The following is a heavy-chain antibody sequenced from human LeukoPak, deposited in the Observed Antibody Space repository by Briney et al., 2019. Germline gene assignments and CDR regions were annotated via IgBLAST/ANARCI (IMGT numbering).Heavy chain of an antibody. V-gene: IGHV4-4*02. CDR1: GGTIGMIDW. CDR2: IFHTGTA. CDR3: ARAQETVAIDY. D-gene: IGHD5-12*01. Sequence: PSETLSLTCAVSGGTIGMIDWWSWIRQPPGKGLEWVGEIFHTGTANYNPSLKSRVTISADTSKNQFSLKMRSVTAADTAVYYCARAQETVAIDYWGQGTLVTVSS. J-gene: IGHJ4*02.